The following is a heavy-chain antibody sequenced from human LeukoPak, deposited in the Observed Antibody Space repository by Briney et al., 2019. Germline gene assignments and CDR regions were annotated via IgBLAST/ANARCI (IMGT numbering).Heavy chain of an antibody. Sequence: SETLSLTCTVSGGSISSSSYYWGWIRQPPGKGLEWIGSIYYSGSTYYNPSLKSRVTISVDTSKNQFSLKLSSVTAADTAVYYCARDDYGGTSETCWYFDLWGRGTLVTVSS. CDR3: ARDDYGGTSETCWYFDL. V-gene: IGHV4-39*07. CDR2: IYYSGST. J-gene: IGHJ2*01. CDR1: GGSISSSSYY. D-gene: IGHD4-23*01.